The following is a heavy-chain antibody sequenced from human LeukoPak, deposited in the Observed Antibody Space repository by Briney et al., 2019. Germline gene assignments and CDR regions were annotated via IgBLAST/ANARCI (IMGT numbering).Heavy chain of an antibody. CDR1: GFTFSSYW. J-gene: IGHJ6*02. V-gene: IGHV3-74*01. D-gene: IGHD5-12*01. CDR2: INSDGSST. Sequence: GGSLRLSCAASGFTFSSYWMHWVRQAPGKGLVWVSRINSDGSSTSYADSVKGRFTISRDNAKNTLYLQMNSLRAEDTAVYYCARGENGYSGYDRLYYGMNVWGQGTTVTVSS. CDR3: ARGENGYSGYDRLYYGMNV.